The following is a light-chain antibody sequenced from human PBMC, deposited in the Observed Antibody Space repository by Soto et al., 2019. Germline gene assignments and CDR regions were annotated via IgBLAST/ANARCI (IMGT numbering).Light chain of an antibody. V-gene: IGKV3-20*01. CDR1: QSVSSSY. Sequence: ENVLTQAPGTLSLSPGERATLSCRASQSVSSSYLAWYQQKPGQAPRLLIYGASSRATGIPDRFSGSGSGTDFTLTISRLEPEDFAVYYCQQSGRTFGQGTKVDIK. CDR3: QQSGRT. J-gene: IGKJ1*01. CDR2: GAS.